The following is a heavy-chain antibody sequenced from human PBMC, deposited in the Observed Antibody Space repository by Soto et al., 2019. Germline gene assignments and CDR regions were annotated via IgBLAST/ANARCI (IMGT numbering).Heavy chain of an antibody. D-gene: IGHD3-10*01. Sequence: TLSLTCTVSGASVTSKNMYWGWIRQSPGRGLEWIGSVHNSGGTDYNPSLKSRVSISVDTSMNEFSLDLSSVTAADTAVYYCVRGLSSPYAAGVWGQGALVTVSS. V-gene: IGHV4-39*01. CDR3: VRGLSSPYAAGV. CDR1: GASVTSKNMY. J-gene: IGHJ4*02. CDR2: VHNSGGT.